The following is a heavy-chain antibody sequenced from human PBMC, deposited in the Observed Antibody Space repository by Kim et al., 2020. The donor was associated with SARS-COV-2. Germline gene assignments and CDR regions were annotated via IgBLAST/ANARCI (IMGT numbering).Heavy chain of an antibody. CDR3: ARPYHNYYYGMDV. CDR2: IGGDGKTI. CDR1: GFTFSSYE. V-gene: IGHV3-48*03. D-gene: IGHD2-2*01. J-gene: IGHJ6*02. Sequence: GGSLRLSCAASGFTFSSYEMNWVRQAPGKGLEWVSYIGGDGKTIYYADSLRGRFTISRDNAKSSLYLQLSGLRVEDTAVYYCARPYHNYYYGMDVWGQGTTVTVSS.